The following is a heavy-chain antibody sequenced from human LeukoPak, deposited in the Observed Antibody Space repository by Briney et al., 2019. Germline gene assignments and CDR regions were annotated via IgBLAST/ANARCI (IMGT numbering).Heavy chain of an antibody. CDR3: ARSPDILTGEKFDY. V-gene: IGHV1-2*02. J-gene: IGHJ4*02. CDR1: GYTFTGYY. CDR2: MNPKSGGT. D-gene: IGHD3-9*01. Sequence: ASVKVSCKASGYTFTGYYVHWVRQAPGQGLEWMGWMNPKSGGTNYAQKFEARVTMDRDTSISTAYMELSRLRFDDTAVYYCARSPDILTGEKFDYWGQGTLVTVSS.